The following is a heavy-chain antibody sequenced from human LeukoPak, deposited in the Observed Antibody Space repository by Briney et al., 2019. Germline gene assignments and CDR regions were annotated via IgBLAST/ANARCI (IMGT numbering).Heavy chain of an antibody. Sequence: SETLSLTCTVSGRSISSSSYDCGWIRPPPGKGLEWIGSIYYSGSTYYNPSLKSRVTISVDTSKNQFSLKLSSVTAADTAVYYCARQVVVVPAAKGGWFDPWGQGTLVTVSS. J-gene: IGHJ5*02. V-gene: IGHV4-39*01. CDR2: IYYSGST. CDR3: ARQVVVVPAAKGGWFDP. CDR1: GRSISSSSYD. D-gene: IGHD2-2*01.